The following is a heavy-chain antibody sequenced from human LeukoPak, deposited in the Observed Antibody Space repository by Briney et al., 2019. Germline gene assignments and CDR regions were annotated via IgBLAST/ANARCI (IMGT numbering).Heavy chain of an antibody. Sequence: GGSLRLSCAVSGFTFSNYNMKWVRQAPGKGLEWVSAIGGGGSIFYADSVKGRFTISRDNSKSTLYLQMNSLRAEDTAVYYCAKEKSNTWPDSFDMWGQGTMVTVSS. CDR2: IGGGGSI. CDR3: AKEKSNTWPDSFDM. V-gene: IGHV3-23*01. CDR1: GFTFSNYN. J-gene: IGHJ3*02. D-gene: IGHD4-11*01.